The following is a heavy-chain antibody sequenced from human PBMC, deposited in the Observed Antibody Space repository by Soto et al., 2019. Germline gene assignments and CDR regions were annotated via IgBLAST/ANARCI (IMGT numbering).Heavy chain of an antibody. D-gene: IGHD4-4*01. V-gene: IGHV3-9*01. CDR3: AKEPSNNHYFDY. J-gene: IGHJ4*02. Sequence: GGSLRLSCAASGFTFDDYAMHWVRQAPGKGLEWVSGISWNSGSIGYADSVKGRFTISRDNAKNSLYLQMNSLRAEDTALYYCAKEPSNNHYFDYWGQGTLVTVSS. CDR2: ISWNSGSI. CDR1: GFTFDDYA.